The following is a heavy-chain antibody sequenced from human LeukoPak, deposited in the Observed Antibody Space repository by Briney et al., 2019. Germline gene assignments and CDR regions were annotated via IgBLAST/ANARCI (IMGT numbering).Heavy chain of an antibody. D-gene: IGHD3-22*01. J-gene: IGHJ5*02. V-gene: IGHV3-11*01. Sequence: PGGSLRLSCAASGFTFSDYYMSWIRQAPGKGLEWVSYISSSGSTIYYADSVKGRFTISRDNAKNSLYLQMNSLRAEDTAVYYCARDSDDSSGYYLNNWFDPWGQGTLVTVSS. CDR3: ARDSDDSSGYYLNNWFDP. CDR1: GFTFSDYY. CDR2: ISSSGSTI.